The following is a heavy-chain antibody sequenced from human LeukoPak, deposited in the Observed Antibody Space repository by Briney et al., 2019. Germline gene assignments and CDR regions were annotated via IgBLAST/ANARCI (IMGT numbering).Heavy chain of an antibody. CDR3: AKDPFDYDSSGYYYYFDY. Sequence: GGSLRLSCAASGFTFSSYAMSWVRQAPGKGLEWVSAISGSGGSTYYADPVKGRFTISRDNSKNTLYLQMNSLRAEDTAVYYCAKDPFDYDSSGYYYYFDYWGQGTLVTVSS. CDR2: ISGSGGST. V-gene: IGHV3-23*01. D-gene: IGHD3-22*01. J-gene: IGHJ4*02. CDR1: GFTFSSYA.